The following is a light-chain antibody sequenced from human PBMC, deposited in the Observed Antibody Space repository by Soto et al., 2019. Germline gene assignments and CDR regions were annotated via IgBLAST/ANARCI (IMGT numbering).Light chain of an antibody. J-gene: IGKJ1*01. V-gene: IGKV1-5*03. CDR3: QQYNTYPTWP. CDR2: KAS. Sequence: DIQMTQSPSTLSASVGDRVTITCRASQSISSWLAWYQQKPGKAPKLLIYKASSLESGVPSRFSGSGSGTEFTLTISSLEPDDFATYHCQQYNTYPTWPFGQGTKVEVK. CDR1: QSISSW.